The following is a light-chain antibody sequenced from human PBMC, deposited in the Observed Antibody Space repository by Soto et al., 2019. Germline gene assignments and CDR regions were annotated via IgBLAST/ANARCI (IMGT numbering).Light chain of an antibody. CDR2: NNN. V-gene: IGLV1-44*01. CDR1: SSNIGINT. Sequence: QAVLTQPPSASGTPGQRVTISCSGSSSNIGINTINWYQQLPGTAPKVLIYNNNQRPSGVPDRFSGSKSGTSASLAISGLQSEDEADYYCAAWDDSLDGPVFGGGTKLTVL. CDR3: AAWDDSLDGPV. J-gene: IGLJ2*01.